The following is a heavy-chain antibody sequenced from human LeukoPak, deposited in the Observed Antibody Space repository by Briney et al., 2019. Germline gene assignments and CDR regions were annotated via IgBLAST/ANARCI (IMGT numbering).Heavy chain of an antibody. CDR3: AKDCSSTSCDSVGG. Sequence: GGSLRLSCAASGFTFSSYGMHWVRQAPGKGLEWVAFIRYDGSDKYYADSVKGRFTISRDNSKNTLYLQMSSLRAEDTAVYYCAKDCSSTSCDSVGGWGQGTLVTVSS. CDR1: GFTFSSYG. D-gene: IGHD2-2*02. V-gene: IGHV3-30*02. CDR2: IRYDGSDK. J-gene: IGHJ4*02.